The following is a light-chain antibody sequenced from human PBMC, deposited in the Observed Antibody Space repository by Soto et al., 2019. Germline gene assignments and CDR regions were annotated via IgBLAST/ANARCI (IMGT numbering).Light chain of an antibody. CDR1: QSISSY. CDR3: QQSYSTPWT. J-gene: IGKJ1*01. V-gene: IGKV1-39*01. Sequence: DIQITHSRSSLSASVGDRVTITCRGSQSISSYLNWYQQKPGKAPKLLIYAASSLQSGVPSRFSGSGSGTDFTLTISSLQPEDFATYYCQQSYSTPWTLGQGTKVDIK. CDR2: AAS.